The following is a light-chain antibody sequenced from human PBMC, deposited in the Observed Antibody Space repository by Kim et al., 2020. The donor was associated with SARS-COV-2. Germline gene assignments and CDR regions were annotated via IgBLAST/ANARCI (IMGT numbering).Light chain of an antibody. CDR3: QAWDSSTVV. J-gene: IGLJ2*01. CDR2: QDS. CDR1: KLGDKY. V-gene: IGLV3-1*01. Sequence: VSPVQTASITCSGDKLGDKYACWYQQKPGQSPVLVIYQDSKRPSGIPERFSGSNSGNTATLTISGTQAMDEADYYCQAWDSSTVVFGGGTQLTVL.